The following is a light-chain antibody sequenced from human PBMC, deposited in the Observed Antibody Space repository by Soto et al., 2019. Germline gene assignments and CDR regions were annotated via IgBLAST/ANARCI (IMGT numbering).Light chain of an antibody. CDR3: HQRANWPPVT. CDR2: DAS. V-gene: IGKV3-11*01. J-gene: IGKJ2*01. Sequence: EIVLTQSPATLSLSPGERATLSCRASQSISNYLAWFQQKPGQAPRLLINDASNRATGIPARFSGSGSGTDFTLTISSLEPEDFAVYYCHQRANWPPVTFGQGTKLEIK. CDR1: QSISNY.